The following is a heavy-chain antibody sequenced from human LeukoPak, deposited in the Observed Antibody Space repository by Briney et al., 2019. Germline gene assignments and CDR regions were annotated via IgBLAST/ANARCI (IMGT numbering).Heavy chain of an antibody. CDR3: AREGPPTIRFYYYYGMDV. V-gene: IGHV4-34*01. J-gene: IGHJ6*02. Sequence: SETLSLTCAVYGGSFSGYYWSWIRQPPGKGLEWIGEINHSGSTNYNPSLKSRVTISVDTSKNQFSLKLSSVTAADTAVYYCAREGPPTIRFYYYYGMDVWGQGTTVTVSS. D-gene: IGHD5-24*01. CDR1: GGSFSGYY. CDR2: INHSGST.